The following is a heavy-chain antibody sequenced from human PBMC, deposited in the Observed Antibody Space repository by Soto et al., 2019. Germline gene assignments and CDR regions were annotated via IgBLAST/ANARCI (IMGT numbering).Heavy chain of an antibody. CDR2: IYYSGST. V-gene: IGHV4-31*03. Sequence: SETLSLTCTVSGGSISSGGYYWSWIRQHPGKGLEWIGYIYYSGSTYYNPSLKSRVTISVDTSKNQFSLKLSSVTAADTAVYYCARDRGYSYGGVPTNYYYYGMDVWGQGTTVTVSS. D-gene: IGHD5-18*01. CDR1: GGSISSGGYY. J-gene: IGHJ6*02. CDR3: ARDRGYSYGGVPTNYYYYGMDV.